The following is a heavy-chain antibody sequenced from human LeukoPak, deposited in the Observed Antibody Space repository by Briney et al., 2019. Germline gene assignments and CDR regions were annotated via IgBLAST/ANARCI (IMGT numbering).Heavy chain of an antibody. CDR3: AGRRDYGSGSYYYYMDV. CDR2: IYYSGRT. Sequence: SETLSLTWTVAGGSINSYYWSWIRQPPGKGLEWIGYIYYSGRTNYNPSLKSEVTVSVDTSKNQFSLKLISVTAAETAVYYCAGRRDYGSGSYYYYMDVWGKGTTVTISS. D-gene: IGHD3-10*01. CDR1: GGSINSYY. V-gene: IGHV4-59*01. J-gene: IGHJ6*03.